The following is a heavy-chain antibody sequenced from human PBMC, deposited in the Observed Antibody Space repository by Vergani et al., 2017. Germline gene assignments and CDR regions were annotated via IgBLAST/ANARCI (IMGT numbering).Heavy chain of an antibody. CDR2: ISGSGGST. Sequence: EVQLLESGGGLVQPGGSLRLSCAASGFTFSSYAMRWVRQAPGEGLEWVSGISGSGGSTYYAEAVQGRFTISRDNSKNTLYLQMNSLRSEDTAVYYCAKALIKQLVFDYYYMDVWGKGTTVTVSS. CDR3: AKALIKQLVFDYYYMDV. J-gene: IGHJ6*03. CDR1: GFTFSSYA. V-gene: IGHV3-23*01. D-gene: IGHD6-13*01.